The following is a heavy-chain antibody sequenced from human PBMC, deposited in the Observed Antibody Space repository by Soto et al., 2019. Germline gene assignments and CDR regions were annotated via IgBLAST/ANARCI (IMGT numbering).Heavy chain of an antibody. D-gene: IGHD3-10*02. CDR1: GFTLSDHF. J-gene: IGHJ4*02. V-gene: IGHV3-72*01. Sequence: EVQLVESGGGLVQPGGSLRLSCAVSGFTLSDHFMDWVRQAPGKGLEWVGRTKHKASSYATEYAASVKGRFTISRDDSYSSLYLQMSSLRTEDTAVYYGVAYLSYYVHWGQGTLVTVSS. CDR3: VAYLSYYVH. CDR2: TKHKASSYAT.